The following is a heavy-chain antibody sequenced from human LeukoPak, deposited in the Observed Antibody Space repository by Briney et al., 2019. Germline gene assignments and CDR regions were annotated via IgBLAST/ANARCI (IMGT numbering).Heavy chain of an antibody. CDR3: AKDMRLAVAGSPGY. J-gene: IGHJ4*02. CDR2: ISWSGGSI. D-gene: IGHD6-19*01. V-gene: IGHV3-9*01. CDR1: GFTFDDYA. Sequence: PGRSLRLSCAASGFTFDDYAMHWVRQAPGKGLEWVSGISWSGGSIGYADSVKGRFTISRDNAKNSLYLQMNSLRAEDTAPYYCAKDMRLAVAGSPGYWGQGTLVTVSS.